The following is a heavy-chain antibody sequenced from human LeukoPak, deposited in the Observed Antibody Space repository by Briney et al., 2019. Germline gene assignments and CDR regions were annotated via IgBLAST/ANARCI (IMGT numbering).Heavy chain of an antibody. CDR2: TYYRSRWFN. CDR1: GDSVSSNTAA. V-gene: IGHV6-1*01. Sequence: SQTLSLTCGISGDSVSSNTAAWNWIRQSPSRGLEWLGRTYYRSRWFNDYAVYVKSRINIKADPSRNQFSLLLNSVTPEDTGVYYCAREGLAPAWIRYDGMDVRGQGTTVSVSS. CDR3: AREGLAPAWIRYDGMDV. D-gene: IGHD2-2*03. J-gene: IGHJ6*02.